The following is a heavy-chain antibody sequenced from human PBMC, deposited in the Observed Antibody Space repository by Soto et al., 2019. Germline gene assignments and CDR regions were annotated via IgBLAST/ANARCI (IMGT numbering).Heavy chain of an antibody. J-gene: IGHJ4*02. V-gene: IGHV4-38-2*01. Sequence: QVQLQESGPGLVKPSETMSLTCVVSNFSISSGYYWGWIRQSPGKGLEWIASIYRSGTTSYNPSLKSRVTISVDPSKNQFSLMLTAVTAADTAVYYCARTHSGSYYSVFNYWGRGSLVTVSS. D-gene: IGHD1-26*01. CDR1: NFSISSGYY. CDR2: IYRSGTT. CDR3: ARTHSGSYYSVFNY.